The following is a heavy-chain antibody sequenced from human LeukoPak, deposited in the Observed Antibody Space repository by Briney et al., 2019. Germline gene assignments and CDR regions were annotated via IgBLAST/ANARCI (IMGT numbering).Heavy chain of an antibody. CDR1: GFTFSSYA. D-gene: IGHD5-12*01. Sequence: PGGSLRLSCSASGFTFSSYAMHCVRQAPGKGLEYVSATSSNGGSTYYADSVKGRFTISRDNSKNTLYLQMSSLRAEDTAVYYCVKQYSGYDYWGQGTLVTVSS. J-gene: IGHJ4*02. CDR2: TSSNGGST. V-gene: IGHV3-64D*06. CDR3: VKQYSGYDY.